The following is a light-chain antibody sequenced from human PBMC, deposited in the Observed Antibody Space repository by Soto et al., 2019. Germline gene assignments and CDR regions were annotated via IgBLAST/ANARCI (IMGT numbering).Light chain of an antibody. J-gene: IGKJ5*01. CDR2: DAS. CDR1: QSVSSY. V-gene: IGKV3-11*01. Sequence: EIVLTHSPVTLSLSPGERATLSCRASQSVSSYLAWYQQRPGQAPRLLIYDASNRATGIPARFSGSGSGTDFTLTIDNLEPEDFAIYYCQQRNNWPPITFGQGTRPEIK. CDR3: QQRNNWPPIT.